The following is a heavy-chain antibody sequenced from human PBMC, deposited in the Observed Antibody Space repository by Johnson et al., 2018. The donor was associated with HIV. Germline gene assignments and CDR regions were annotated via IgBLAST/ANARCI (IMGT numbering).Heavy chain of an antibody. V-gene: IGHV3-30*03. D-gene: IGHD3-3*01. CDR2: ISYDGSNK. CDR3: ARGYGGTIFGVVIAGAFDI. Sequence: QVQLVESGGGVVQPGRSLRLSCAASEFTFSTYGMHWVRQAPGKGLEWVAVISYDGSNKYYADSVKGRFTISRDNSKNTLYLQMNSLRAEDTALYYCARGYGGTIFGVVIAGAFDIWGQGTMVTVSS. CDR1: EFTFSTYG. J-gene: IGHJ3*02.